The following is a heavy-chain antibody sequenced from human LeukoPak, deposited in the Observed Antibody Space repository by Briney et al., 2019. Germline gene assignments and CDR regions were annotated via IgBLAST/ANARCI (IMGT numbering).Heavy chain of an antibody. Sequence: SETLSLTCTVSGGSISSYYWSWIRQPPGKRLEWIGYIYYSGSTNYNPSLKSRVTISVDTSKNQFSLKLSSVTAADAAVYYCARPRNQDDWGGDAFDIWGQGTMVTVSS. V-gene: IGHV4-59*01. CDR2: IYYSGST. J-gene: IGHJ3*02. CDR1: GGSISSYY. D-gene: IGHD3-16*01. CDR3: ARPRNQDDWGGDAFDI.